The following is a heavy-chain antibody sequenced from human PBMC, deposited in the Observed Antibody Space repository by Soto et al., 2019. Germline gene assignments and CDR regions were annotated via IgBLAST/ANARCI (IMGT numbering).Heavy chain of an antibody. D-gene: IGHD5-18*01. CDR3: ARDVYDLSGYQFGTVDY. V-gene: IGHV1-46*01. CDR2: INPSSGST. CDR1: GYSFTSYY. Sequence: ASVKVSCKASGYSFTSYYAHWVRQAPGQGLEWMAMINPSSGSTSYAQKFQGRVTVTRDTSTSTIYMELSSLRSEDTAVYYCARDVYDLSGYQFGTVDYWGQGTLVTVSS. J-gene: IGHJ4*02.